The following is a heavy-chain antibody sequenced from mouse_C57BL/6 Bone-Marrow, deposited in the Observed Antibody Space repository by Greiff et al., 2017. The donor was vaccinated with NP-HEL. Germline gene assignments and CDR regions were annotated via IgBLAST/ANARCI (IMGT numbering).Heavy chain of an antibody. V-gene: IGHV3-6*01. Sequence: ESGPGLVKPSQSLSLTCSVTGYSITSGYYWNWIRRFPGNKLEWVGSISYDGSHNYRPSLTNRISITRSPSQNQFFLKLNSVTEEDTATYYCARAYGNYLDYWGQGTTLTVSS. CDR3: ARAYGNYLDY. J-gene: IGHJ2*01. D-gene: IGHD2-10*02. CDR1: GYSITSGYY. CDR2: ISYDGSH.